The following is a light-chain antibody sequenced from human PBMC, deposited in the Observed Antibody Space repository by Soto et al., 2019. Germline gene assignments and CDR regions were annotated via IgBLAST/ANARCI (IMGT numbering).Light chain of an antibody. V-gene: IGLV1-40*01. CDR1: SSNIGAGYD. CDR3: QSYDSRLSGWV. J-gene: IGLJ3*02. Sequence: QSVLTQPPSVSGAPGQRVTISCTGSSSNIGAGYDVHWYQQLPGTAPKLLIYGNSNRPSGVPDRFSGSKSGTSASLAITGLQAEDEADYYCQSYDSRLSGWVFGGGTKLHRP. CDR2: GNS.